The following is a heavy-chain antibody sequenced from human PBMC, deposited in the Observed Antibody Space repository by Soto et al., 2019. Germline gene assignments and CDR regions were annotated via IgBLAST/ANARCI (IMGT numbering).Heavy chain of an antibody. CDR3: ARDLRNYYYYYGMDV. CDR1: GFTFSSYA. CDR2: ISYDGSNK. Sequence: GGSLRLSCEASGFTFSSYAMHWVRQAPGKGLEWVAVISYDGSNKYYADSVKGRFTISRDNSKNTLYLQMNSLRAEDTAVYYCARDLRNYYYYYGMDVWGQGTTVTVSS. J-gene: IGHJ6*02. V-gene: IGHV3-30-3*01.